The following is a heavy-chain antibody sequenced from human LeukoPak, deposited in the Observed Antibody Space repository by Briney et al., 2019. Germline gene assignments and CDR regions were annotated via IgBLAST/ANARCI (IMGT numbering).Heavy chain of an antibody. Sequence: ASVKVSCKASGYTFTSYYMHWVRQAPGQGLEWMGIINPSGGSTSYAQKFQGRVTMTRDTSTSTVYMELSSLRSEDTAVYYCARDRDSSSWYDPPYYYYMDVWGKGTTVIVSS. J-gene: IGHJ6*03. CDR2: INPSGGST. D-gene: IGHD6-13*01. CDR3: ARDRDSSSWYDPPYYYYMDV. V-gene: IGHV1-46*01. CDR1: GYTFTSYY.